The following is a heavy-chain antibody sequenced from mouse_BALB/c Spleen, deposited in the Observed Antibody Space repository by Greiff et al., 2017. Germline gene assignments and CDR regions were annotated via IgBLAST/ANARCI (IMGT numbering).Heavy chain of an antibody. CDR2: ISSGGST. CDR1: VFTFSSYA. Sequence: EVKLVESGGGLVKPGGSLKLSCAASVFTFSSYAMSWVRQTPEKRLEWVASISSGGSTYYPDSVKGRFTISRDNARNILYLQMSSLRSEDTAMYYCARHDGYPWFAYWGQGALVTGSA. CDR3: ARHDGYPWFAY. J-gene: IGHJ3*01. D-gene: IGHD2-3*01. V-gene: IGHV5-6-5*01.